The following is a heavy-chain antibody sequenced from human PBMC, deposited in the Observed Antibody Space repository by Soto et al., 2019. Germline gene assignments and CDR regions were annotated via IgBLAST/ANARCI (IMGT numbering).Heavy chain of an antibody. CDR1: GYTFTSYG. J-gene: IGHJ3*02. CDR3: AIDDLTGYYFSFDI. Sequence: QVQLVQSGAEVKKPGASVKVSCKASGYTFTSYGISWVRQAPGQGLEWMGWISAYNGNTNYAQKLQGKVTLTTDTSTSTAYMELRSLRSDDTSVYYCAIDDLTGYYFSFDILGQGTMVTVSS. V-gene: IGHV1-18*01. CDR2: ISAYNGNT. D-gene: IGHD3-9*01.